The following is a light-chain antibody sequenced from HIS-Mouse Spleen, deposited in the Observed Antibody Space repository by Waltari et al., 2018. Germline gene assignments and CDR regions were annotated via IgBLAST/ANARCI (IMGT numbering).Light chain of an antibody. CDR3: YSTDSSGNHRV. CDR1: ALPKHY. CDR2: EDS. V-gene: IGLV3-10*01. J-gene: IGLJ2*01. Sequence: SYELTQPPSVSVSPGQTARITRSGDALPKHYDYWYQQKSGQAPVLVIYEDSKRPSGIPERFSGSSSGTMATLTISGAQVEDEADYYCYSTDSSGNHRVFGGGTKLTVL.